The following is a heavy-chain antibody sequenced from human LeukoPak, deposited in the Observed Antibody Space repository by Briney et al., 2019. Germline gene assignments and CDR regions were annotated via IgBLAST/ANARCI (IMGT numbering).Heavy chain of an antibody. CDR2: IKEDGSGK. V-gene: IGHV3-7*01. D-gene: IGHD3-9*01. J-gene: IGHJ5*02. Sequence: GGSLRLSCAASGLTFSSFWVTWVRQAPGKGLEWVASIKEDGSGKYYVDSVKGRFTISRDNAKNSLYLQMNSLRAEDTAVYYCASRRDLTGPWGQGTLVTVSS. CDR1: GLTFSSFW. CDR3: ASRRDLTGP.